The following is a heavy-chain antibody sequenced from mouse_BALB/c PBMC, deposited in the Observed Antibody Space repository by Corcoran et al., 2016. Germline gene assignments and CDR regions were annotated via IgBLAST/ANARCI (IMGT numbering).Heavy chain of an antibody. CDR2: INTYTGEP. D-gene: IGHD1-1*01. J-gene: IGHJ4*01. CDR1: GYTFTNYG. V-gene: IGHV9-1*02. CDR3: ARRSTVVAYYYAMDY. Sequence: QIQLVQSGPELKKPGETVKISCKASGYTFTNYGMNWGKQAPGKGLKWMGWINTYTGEPTYADDFKGRFAFSLETSASTAYLQINNLKNEDMATYFCARRSTVVAYYYAMDYWGQGTSVTVSS.